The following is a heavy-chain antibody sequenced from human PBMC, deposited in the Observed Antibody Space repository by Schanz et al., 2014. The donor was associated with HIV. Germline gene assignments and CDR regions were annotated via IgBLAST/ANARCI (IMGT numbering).Heavy chain of an antibody. Sequence: VQLVESGGDLVKPGGSLRLSCAASGFTFSRYAMSWVRQAPGKGLEWVSSISGSGGSTYYADSVKGRFTISRGNSKNTLYLQMNSLRAEDTAVYYCAKGGFYGDYVSYYYGLDVWGQGTTVTVSS. D-gene: IGHD4-17*01. CDR3: AKGGFYGDYVSYYYGLDV. CDR1: GFTFSRYA. CDR2: ISGSGGST. V-gene: IGHV3-23*04. J-gene: IGHJ6*02.